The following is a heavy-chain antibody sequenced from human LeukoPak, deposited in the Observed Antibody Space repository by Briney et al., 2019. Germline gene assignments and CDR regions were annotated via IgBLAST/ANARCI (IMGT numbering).Heavy chain of an antibody. Sequence: ASETLSLTCSVSGVSVTNYYWSWVRQPAGKRLEWIGRNYPTGDTIYNPSLKSRVTMSVDMSKNHLSLKLTSVTAADAAVYYCARDLMARGSFDYWGQGILVSVSS. J-gene: IGHJ4*02. CDR2: NYPTGDT. CDR1: GVSVTNYY. D-gene: IGHD3-10*01. V-gene: IGHV4-4*07. CDR3: ARDLMARGSFDY.